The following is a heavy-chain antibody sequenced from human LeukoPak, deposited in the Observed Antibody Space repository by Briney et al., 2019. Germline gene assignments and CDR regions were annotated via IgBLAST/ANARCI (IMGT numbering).Heavy chain of an antibody. CDR1: GGSISSGSYY. CDR3: AREFPITMVRGVMDWFDP. Sequence: SETLSLTCTVSGGSISSGSYYWSWIRQPAGKGLEWTGRIYTSGSTYYNPSLKSRVTISVDTSKNQFSLKLSSVTAADTAVYYCAREFPITMVRGVMDWFDPWGQGTLVTVSS. CDR2: IYTSGST. V-gene: IGHV4-61*02. D-gene: IGHD3-10*01. J-gene: IGHJ5*02.